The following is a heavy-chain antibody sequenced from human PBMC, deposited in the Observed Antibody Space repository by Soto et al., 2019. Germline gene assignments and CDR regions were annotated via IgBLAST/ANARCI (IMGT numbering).Heavy chain of an antibody. V-gene: IGHV3-7*03. CDR1: GFTFSSYW. J-gene: IGHJ6*02. D-gene: IGHD5-12*01. CDR2: IKADGAEK. CDR3: VTAVRGYNANGDL. Sequence: VGSLRLSCVGSGFTFSSYWMGWVRQTPGKGLEWVATIKADGAEKYYVDSVKGRFTFSRDNAKTSVYLEMNSLRAEDTAVYYCVTAVRGYNANGDLWGQGTTVTVSS.